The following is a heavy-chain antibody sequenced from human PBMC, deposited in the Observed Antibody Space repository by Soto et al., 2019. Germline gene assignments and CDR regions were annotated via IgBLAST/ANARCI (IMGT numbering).Heavy chain of an antibody. CDR1: GFSFSSYG. J-gene: IGHJ2*01. Sequence: QEQLVESGGGVVQPGRSLRLSCAASGFSFSSYGMHWVRQAPGKGLEWLAIIRFDGSKINYADSVKGRFTISRDTSKNMMYLQMNSLRAEDTAVDYCASSRHGDGRWYFDLWGRGTLVTVSS. CDR2: IRFDGSKI. CDR3: ASSRHGDGRWYFDL. V-gene: IGHV3-33*01. D-gene: IGHD7-27*01.